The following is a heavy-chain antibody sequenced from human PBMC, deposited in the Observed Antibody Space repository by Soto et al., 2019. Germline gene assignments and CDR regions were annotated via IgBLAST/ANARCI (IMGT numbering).Heavy chain of an antibody. CDR3: ARAYSSGSEYFQH. J-gene: IGHJ1*01. D-gene: IGHD6-19*01. CDR2: IKQDGSEK. V-gene: IGHV3-7*05. CDR1: GFTFSSYW. Sequence: PGGSLRLSCAASGFTFSSYWMSWVRQAPGKGLEWVANIKQDGSEKYYVDSVKGRFTISRDNAKNSLYLQMNSLRAEDTAVYYCARAYSSGSEYFQHWGQGTLVTVSS.